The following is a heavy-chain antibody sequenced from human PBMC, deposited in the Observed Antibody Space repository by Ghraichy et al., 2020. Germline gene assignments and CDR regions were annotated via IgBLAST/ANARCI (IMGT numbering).Heavy chain of an antibody. Sequence: ASVKVSCKASGYTFTGYYMHWVRQAPGQGLEWMGWINPNSGGTNYAQKFQGRVTMTRDTSISTAYMELSRLRSDDTAVYYCAREGSLYYYDSSGFPAHFPPWRQGTLVTVSS. V-gene: IGHV1-2*02. J-gene: IGHJ1*01. CDR1: GYTFTGYY. CDR3: AREGSLYYYDSSGFPAHFPP. CDR2: INPNSGGT. D-gene: IGHD3-22*01.